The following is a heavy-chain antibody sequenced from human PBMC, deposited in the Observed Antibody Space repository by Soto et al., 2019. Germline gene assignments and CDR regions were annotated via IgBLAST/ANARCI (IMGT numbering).Heavy chain of an antibody. CDR2: ISNSSSTI. D-gene: IGHD6-13*01. CDR1: GFTFSSYS. J-gene: IGHJ6*02. CDR3: AKDQSGEHRTIVWGYSSSWYHYYYGMDV. V-gene: IGHV3-48*02. Sequence: PGGSLRLSCAAPGFTFSSYSMNWVRQAPGKGLEWVSYISNSSSTIYYADSVKGRFTISRDNAKNTLYLQMNSLRDEDTAVYYYAKDQSGEHRTIVWGYSSSWYHYYYGMDVWGQGTTVTVSS.